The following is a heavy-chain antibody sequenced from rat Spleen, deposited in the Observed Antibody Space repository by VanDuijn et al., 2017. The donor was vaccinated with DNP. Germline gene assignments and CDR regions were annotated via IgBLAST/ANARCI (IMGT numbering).Heavy chain of an antibody. V-gene: IGHV5-20*01. CDR3: TTDFERGY. D-gene: IGHD1-11*01. Sequence: EVQLVESGGGLVQPGRSLKLSCVASGFSFSDYDMAWVRQAPTKGLEWVACMSPTTRSSYYRDSVRGRFTVSRDDSTSILYLQMDSLRSEDTATYYCTTDFERGYWGQGVMVTVSS. CDR2: MSPTTRSS. J-gene: IGHJ2*01. CDR1: GFSFSDYD.